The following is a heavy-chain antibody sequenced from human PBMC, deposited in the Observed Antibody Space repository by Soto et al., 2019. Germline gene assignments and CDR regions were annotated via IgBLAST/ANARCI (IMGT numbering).Heavy chain of an antibody. Sequence: PSETLSLTCTVSGGSISSGGYYWSWIRQHPGKGLEWIGYIYYSGSTNYNPSLKSRVTISVDTSKNQFSLKLSSVTAADTAVYYCARGLHMYDTSGYYPPWAFDIWGQGTMVTVSS. D-gene: IGHD3-22*01. V-gene: IGHV4-61*08. CDR3: ARGLHMYDTSGYYPPWAFDI. J-gene: IGHJ3*02. CDR1: GGSISSGGYY. CDR2: IYYSGST.